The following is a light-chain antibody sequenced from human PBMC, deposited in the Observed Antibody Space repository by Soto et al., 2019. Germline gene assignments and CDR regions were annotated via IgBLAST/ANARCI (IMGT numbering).Light chain of an antibody. Sequence: QSALTQPPSASGSPGQSVTISCTGTSSDVGGYNFVSWYQQHPGKAPKLMIFEVNKRPSGVPDRFSGSKSGNTASLTVSGIQAEDEADYYCSSYAGTNVVFGGGTKLTVL. J-gene: IGLJ2*01. V-gene: IGLV2-8*01. CDR3: SSYAGTNVV. CDR2: EVN. CDR1: SSDVGGYNF.